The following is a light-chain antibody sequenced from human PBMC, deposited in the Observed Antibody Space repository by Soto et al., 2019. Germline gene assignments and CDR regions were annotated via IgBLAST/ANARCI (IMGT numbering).Light chain of an antibody. Sequence: EIVMTQSPVTLSVSPGERATLSCRASQSVSSNLGWYQHKPCQAPRLLNHGAFTRATGIPARFSGSGSGTDFTLTISRLEPEDFAVYYCQQYGSSPTITFGQGTRVEIK. CDR3: QQYGSSPTIT. CDR1: QSVSSN. V-gene: IGKV3-20*01. CDR2: GAF. J-gene: IGKJ5*01.